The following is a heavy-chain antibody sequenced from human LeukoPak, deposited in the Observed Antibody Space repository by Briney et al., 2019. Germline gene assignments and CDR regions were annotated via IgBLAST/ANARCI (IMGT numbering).Heavy chain of an antibody. CDR2: IQYDGSNK. D-gene: IGHD3-3*01. CDR1: GFTFSSYG. V-gene: IGHV3-30*02. Sequence: GGTLRLSCAASGFTFSSYGMHWVRQAPGKGLECVAFIQYDGSNKYYTDPVKSRFTISRDNSKHTLYLQMNSLRPEDTAVYYCAKITIFGVGIDYWGQGTLVTVSS. CDR3: AKITIFGVGIDY. J-gene: IGHJ4*02.